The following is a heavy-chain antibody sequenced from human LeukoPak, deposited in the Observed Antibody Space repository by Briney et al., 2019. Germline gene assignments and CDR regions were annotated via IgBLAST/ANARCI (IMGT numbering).Heavy chain of an antibody. J-gene: IGHJ5*02. D-gene: IGHD3-22*01. CDR1: GGSISSYY. Sequence: SETLSLTCIVSGGSISSYYWSWIRQPPGKGLEWIGYIYYSGSTNYNPSLKSRVTISVDTSKNQFSLKLSSVTAADTAVYYCARSGGGYDSSGYFYYAYNWFDPWGQGTLVTVSS. V-gene: IGHV4-59*01. CDR2: IYYSGST. CDR3: ARSGGGYDSSGYFYYAYNWFDP.